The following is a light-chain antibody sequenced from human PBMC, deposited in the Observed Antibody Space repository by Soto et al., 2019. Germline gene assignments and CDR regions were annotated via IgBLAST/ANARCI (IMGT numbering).Light chain of an antibody. J-gene: IGLJ2*01. CDR1: SSNIGSNY. CDR3: AAWDDSLSAVV. V-gene: IGLV1-47*01. Sequence: QSVLTQPPSASGTPGQRVTISCSGSSSNIGSNYVYWYQQLPGSAPKLLIYRNDQRPSGVPDRFSGSKSGTSASLAISGLRSEDEADYYCAAWDDSLSAVVLGGGTKLTVL. CDR2: RND.